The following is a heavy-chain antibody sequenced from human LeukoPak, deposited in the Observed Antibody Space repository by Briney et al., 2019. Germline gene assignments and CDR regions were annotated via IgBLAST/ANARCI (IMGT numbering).Heavy chain of an antibody. CDR1: ADTFKNYA. D-gene: IGHD5/OR15-5a*01. V-gene: IGHV1-69*13. CDR2: IVPLYGTT. CDR3: ARGIWSSHSVGYYFDF. J-gene: IGHJ4*02. Sequence: ASVKVSCKASADTFKNYAISWVRQAPGQGLEWMGGIVPLYGTTNHVQKFQGRVTITADASTSTVYMELNSLRSDDTAVYYCARGIWSSHSVGYYFDFWGQGTLVTVSS.